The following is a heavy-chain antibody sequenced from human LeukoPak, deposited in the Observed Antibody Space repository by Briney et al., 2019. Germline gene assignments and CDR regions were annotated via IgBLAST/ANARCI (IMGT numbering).Heavy chain of an antibody. Sequence: GGSLRLSCAASGFSFSNYGMHWVRQAPGKGLEWVAIIWHDGSDKYYADSVKGRFTISRDNAKKSLYLQMDSLRAEDTAVYYCATHGYSELRYFDWSTNEWGQGTLVTVSS. CDR1: GFSFSNYG. J-gene: IGHJ4*02. V-gene: IGHV3-33*03. CDR2: IWHDGSDK. D-gene: IGHD3-9*01. CDR3: ATHGYSELRYFDWSTNE.